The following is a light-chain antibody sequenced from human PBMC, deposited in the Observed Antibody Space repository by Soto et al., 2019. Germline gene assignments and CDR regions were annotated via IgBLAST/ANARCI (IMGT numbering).Light chain of an antibody. Sequence: DIQMTQSPSSLSASVGDRVTITCQASQEISNYLNWYQQKPGKAHKLLIYDASNLETGVPSRFSGSGSGTDFTFTISSLQPEDIATYYCQQYDNLPPLTFGGGTKVEIK. CDR2: DAS. CDR3: QQYDNLPPLT. CDR1: QEISNY. J-gene: IGKJ4*01. V-gene: IGKV1-33*01.